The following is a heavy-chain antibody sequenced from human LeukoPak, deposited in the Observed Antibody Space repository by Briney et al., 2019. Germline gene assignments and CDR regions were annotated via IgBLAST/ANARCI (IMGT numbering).Heavy chain of an antibody. CDR2: INPNSGGT. J-gene: IGHJ4*02. CDR1: GYTFTGYY. D-gene: IGHD3-16*01. CDR3: AREALRGDYVWGTTDY. Sequence: ASVKVSCKASGYTFTGYYMHWVRQAPGQGLEWMGWINPNSGGTNYAQKFQGRVTMTRDTSISTAYMELSRLRSDDTAVYYCAREALRGDYVWGTTDYWGQGTLVTVSS. V-gene: IGHV1-2*02.